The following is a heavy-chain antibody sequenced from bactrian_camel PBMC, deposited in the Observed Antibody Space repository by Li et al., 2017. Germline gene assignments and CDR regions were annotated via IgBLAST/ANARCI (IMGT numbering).Heavy chain of an antibody. CDR2: IYNGGSRP. Sequence: VQLVESGGGSVQTGGSLRLSCVGYTGSTYCVGWSRQAPGKEREGIAVIYNGGSRPTYADSVKGRFTISLDNVNATLYLQMSSLKPEDTGMYYCAADFFGLWFGGGGCRKDEYNYRGQGTQVTVS. J-gene: IGHJ4*01. D-gene: IGHD5*01. CDR1: YTGSTYC. CDR3: AADFFGLWFGGGGCRKDEYNY. V-gene: IGHV3S42*01.